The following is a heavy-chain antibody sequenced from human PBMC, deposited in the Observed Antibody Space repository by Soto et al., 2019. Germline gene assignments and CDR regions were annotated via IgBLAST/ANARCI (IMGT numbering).Heavy chain of an antibody. Sequence: PGVSLRLSCAASGFTVSSHYINWVRQAPGKGLDWVSVIYNSGTSFYADSVKGRFTVSRDTAKSSVFLQMSSLRAEDTAVYFCARGTWIVRGLIPDAFDTWGQGTMVTVSS. CDR3: ARGTWIVRGLIPDAFDT. D-gene: IGHD3-10*01. CDR2: IYNSGTS. CDR1: GFTVSSHY. J-gene: IGHJ3*02. V-gene: IGHV3-66*01.